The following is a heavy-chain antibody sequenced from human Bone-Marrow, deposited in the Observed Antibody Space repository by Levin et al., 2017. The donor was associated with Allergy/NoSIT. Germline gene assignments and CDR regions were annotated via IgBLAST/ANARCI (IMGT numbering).Heavy chain of an antibody. V-gene: IGHV4-39*01. Sequence: SETLSLTCTVSGGSISSSSYYWGWIRQPPGKGLEWIGSIYYSGSTYYNPSLKSRVTISVDTSKNQFSLKLSSVTAADTAVYYCARRARNGAFDIWGQGTMVTVSS. CDR3: ARRARNGAFDI. CDR1: GGSISSSSYY. J-gene: IGHJ3*02. CDR2: IYYSGST.